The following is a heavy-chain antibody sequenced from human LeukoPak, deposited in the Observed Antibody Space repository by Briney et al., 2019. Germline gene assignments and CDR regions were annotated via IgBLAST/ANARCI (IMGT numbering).Heavy chain of an antibody. CDR1: GYTFTGYY. Sequence: ASVKVSCKASGYTFTGYYMHWVRQAPGQGLEWMGWINPNSGGTNYAQKFQGRVTMTRDTSISTAYMELSRLRSDDTAVYYCARAVYSSPSANFDYWGQGTLVTVSS. CDR3: ARAVYSSPSANFDY. V-gene: IGHV1-2*02. CDR2: INPNSGGT. D-gene: IGHD6-6*01. J-gene: IGHJ4*02.